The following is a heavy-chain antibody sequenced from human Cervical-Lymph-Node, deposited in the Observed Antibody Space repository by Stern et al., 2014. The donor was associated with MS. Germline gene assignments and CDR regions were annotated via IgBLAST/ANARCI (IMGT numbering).Heavy chain of an antibody. Sequence: QVTLRESGPTLVKPTQTLTLTCTFSGFSLSTSGVGVGWIRQPPGKALEWLAFIYCDDSKRYSPSLNNRLTITKDTSKNQVVLTMNNMDPVDTATFYCATHAPGVVPAALDYWGQGTLVTVS. CDR2: IYCDDSK. J-gene: IGHJ4*02. CDR1: GFSLSTSGVG. CDR3: ATHAPGVVPAALDY. V-gene: IGHV2-5*02. D-gene: IGHD2-2*01.